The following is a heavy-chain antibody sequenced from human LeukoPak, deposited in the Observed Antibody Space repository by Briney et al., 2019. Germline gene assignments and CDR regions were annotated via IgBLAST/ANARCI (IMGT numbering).Heavy chain of an antibody. V-gene: IGHV4-4*07. CDR3: ARKTSGTLTRAYYYIDV. Sequence: SETLSLTCPVSGDSIHAYYWSWIRQSPEKGLEWIGRAYSGVNAYYNPSLQSRVTISVDKSNNQFSLDLTSVTAADTGLCYCARKTSGTLTRAYYYIDVWGKGITVTVSS. CDR2: AYSGVNA. J-gene: IGHJ6*03. CDR1: GDSIHAYY. D-gene: IGHD1-26*01.